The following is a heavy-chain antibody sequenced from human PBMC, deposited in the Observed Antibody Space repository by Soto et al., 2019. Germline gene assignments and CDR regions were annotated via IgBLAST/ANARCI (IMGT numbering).Heavy chain of an antibody. CDR3: AKDLTGPYDY. Sequence: ESGGGVVQPGRSLRLSCAASGFSFSSSGMHWVRQAPGKGLEWVADIFYDGSKIHYADSVKGRFTISRDNSKNTVHLQMNSLRPEDTAVYYCAKDLTGPYDYWGQGTLVTVSS. CDR2: IFYDGSKI. D-gene: IGHD3-9*01. CDR1: GFSFSSSG. V-gene: IGHV3-30*18. J-gene: IGHJ4*02.